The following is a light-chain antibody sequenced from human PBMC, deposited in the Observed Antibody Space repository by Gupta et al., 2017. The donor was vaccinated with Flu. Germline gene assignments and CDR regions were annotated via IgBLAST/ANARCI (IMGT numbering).Light chain of an antibody. CDR3: QAWGFGFRV. CDR2: INSDGSH. Sequence: QLVLTQSPSASASLGASVKLTCTLSSGHSNYAIAWHQQHPEKGPRYLMKINSDGSHSKGDGIPDRFSGSSSGAERYLTISSLQSEDEADDYCQAWGFGFRVFGGGTKLTVL. V-gene: IGLV4-69*01. CDR1: SGHSNYA. J-gene: IGLJ3*02.